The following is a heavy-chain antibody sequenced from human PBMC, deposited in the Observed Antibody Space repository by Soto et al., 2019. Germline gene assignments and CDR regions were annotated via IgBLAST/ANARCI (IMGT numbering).Heavy chain of an antibody. J-gene: IGHJ4*02. V-gene: IGHV4-39*01. CDR2: IYYSGST. CDR1: GGSISSSSYY. Sequence: SETLSLTCPVSGGSISSSSYYWGWIRQPPGKGLEWIGSIYYSGSTYYNPSLKSRVTISVDTSKNQFSLKLSSVTAADTAVYYCARLSFWSGYWSFDYWGQGTLVTVSS. D-gene: IGHD3-3*01. CDR3: ARLSFWSGYWSFDY.